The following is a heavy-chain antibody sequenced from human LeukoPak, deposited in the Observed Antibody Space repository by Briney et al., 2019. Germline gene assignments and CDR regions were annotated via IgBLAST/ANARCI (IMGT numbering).Heavy chain of an antibody. J-gene: IGHJ4*02. CDR2: ISYDGSDT. CDR1: RYIFSTYA. CDR3: ARSHSPRPGIAVAGYGGYFDY. D-gene: IGHD6-19*01. V-gene: IGHV3-30*04. Sequence: GALRLSCAASRYIFSTYAMHWVRQAPGKGLEWVAVISYDGSDTYYADSVKGRFTISRDNSKNTLYLQMDSLGAEDTAVYYCARSHSPRPGIAVAGYGGYFDYWGQGSLVTVSS.